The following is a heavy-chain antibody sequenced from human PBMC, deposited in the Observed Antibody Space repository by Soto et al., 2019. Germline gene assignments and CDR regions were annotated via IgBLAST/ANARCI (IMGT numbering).Heavy chain of an antibody. J-gene: IGHJ5*02. CDR1: GESFSSYA. CDR3: ARSGTMIVVADNGFDP. CDR2: IIPIFGTA. D-gene: IGHD3-22*01. V-gene: IGHV1-69*13. Sequence: SVKVSWKASGESFSSYAISWVRQAPGQGLEWMGGIIPIFGTANYAQKFQGRVTITADESTSTAYMELSSLRSEDTAVYYCARSGTMIVVADNGFDPWGQGTLVTVSS.